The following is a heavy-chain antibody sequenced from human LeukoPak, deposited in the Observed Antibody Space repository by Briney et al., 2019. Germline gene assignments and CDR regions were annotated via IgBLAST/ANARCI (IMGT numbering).Heavy chain of an antibody. D-gene: IGHD2-21*01. V-gene: IGHV4-38-2*01. CDR3: ARVDWLANYYYYMDV. Sequence: PGGSLRLSCAASGFTFSNAWMSWVRQPPGKGLEWIGSIYYSGSTYYNPSLKSRVTISVDTSKNQFSLKLSSVTAADTAVYYCARVDWLANYYYYMDVWGKGTTVTVSS. CDR2: IYYSGST. J-gene: IGHJ6*03. CDR1: GFTFSNAW.